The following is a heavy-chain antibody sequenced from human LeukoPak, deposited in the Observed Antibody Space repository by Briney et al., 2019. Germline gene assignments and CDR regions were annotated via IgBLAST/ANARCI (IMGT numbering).Heavy chain of an antibody. J-gene: IGHJ4*02. D-gene: IGHD3-9*01. CDR2: IRSKANSYAT. CDR1: GFTFSGSA. Sequence: GGSLRLSRAASGFTFSGSAMHWVRQASGKGLEWVGRIRSKANSYATAYAASVKGRFTISRDDSKNTAYLQMNSLKTEDTAVYYCTSDYDILTGYSPPSWGQGTLVTVSS. CDR3: TSDYDILTGYSPPS. V-gene: IGHV3-73*01.